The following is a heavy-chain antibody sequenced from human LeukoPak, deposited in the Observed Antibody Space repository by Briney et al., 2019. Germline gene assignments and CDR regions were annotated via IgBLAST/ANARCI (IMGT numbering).Heavy chain of an antibody. J-gene: IGHJ6*02. CDR3: AGASPEATSDYYYYGMDV. CDR2: IYYSGST. D-gene: IGHD5-12*01. CDR1: GGSISSYY. Sequence: SETLSLTCTVSGGSISSYYWSWIRQPPGKGLEWTGYIYYSGSTNYNPSLKSRVTISVDTSKNQFSLKLSSVTAADTAVYYCAGASPEATSDYYYYGMDVWGQGTTVTVSS. V-gene: IGHV4-59*01.